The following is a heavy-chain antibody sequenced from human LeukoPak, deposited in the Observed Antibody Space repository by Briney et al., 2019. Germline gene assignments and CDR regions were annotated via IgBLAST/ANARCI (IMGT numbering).Heavy chain of an antibody. Sequence: GGSLRLSCAASGFSFSSYSMTWVRQAPGKGLEWVSYISSSSSSIYCADSVKGRFTISRDNAENSLYLQINSLRAEDTAVYYCARYSPSLAYWGQGTLVTVSS. CDR1: GFSFSSYS. CDR3: ARYSPSLAY. J-gene: IGHJ4*02. V-gene: IGHV3-48*01. D-gene: IGHD2-2*01. CDR2: ISSSSSSI.